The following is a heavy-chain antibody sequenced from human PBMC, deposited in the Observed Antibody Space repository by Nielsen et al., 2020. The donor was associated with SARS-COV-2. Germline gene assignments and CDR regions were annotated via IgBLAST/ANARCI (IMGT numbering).Heavy chain of an antibody. CDR2: ISSSSSTI. Sequence: GESLKISCAASGFTFSSYSMNWVRQAPGKGLEWVSYISSSSSTIYYADSVKGRFTISRDNAKNSLYLQMNSLRAEDTAVYYCARDGRVSGGYYSSPKGDYWGQGTLVTVSS. CDR3: ARDGRVSGGYYSSPKGDY. V-gene: IGHV3-48*04. CDR1: GFTFSSYS. D-gene: IGHD1-26*01. J-gene: IGHJ4*02.